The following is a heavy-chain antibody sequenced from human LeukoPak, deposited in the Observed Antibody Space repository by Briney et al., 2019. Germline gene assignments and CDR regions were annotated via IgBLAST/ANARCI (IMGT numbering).Heavy chain of an antibody. CDR1: RFTFSNYW. CDR2: VKQDGSDK. J-gene: IGHJ3*02. V-gene: IGHV3-7*03. Sequence: QTGGSLRLSCSASRFTFSNYWMTWVRQAPGKGLEWVANVKQDGSDKYYADSVKGRFTISRDNAKNSLYLQMNSLRAEDTAVYYCARRGGDWGAFDIWGQGTMVTVSS. CDR3: ARRGGDWGAFDI. D-gene: IGHD2-21*02.